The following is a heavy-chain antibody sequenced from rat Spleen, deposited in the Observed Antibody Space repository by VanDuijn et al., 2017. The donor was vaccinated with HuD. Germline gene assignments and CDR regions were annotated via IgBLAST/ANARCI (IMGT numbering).Heavy chain of an antibody. V-gene: IGHV5S14*01. D-gene: IGHD1-12*02. CDR1: GFTFSTYG. CDR3: SRLTMLLITTGVMDA. Sequence: EVQLVESGGGLVQPGRSLKHSCVASGFTFSTYGMAWVRQTPTKGPECVASISSGCGYTYYRDSVKGRFTISRDNAKNTQHLQMDSLRSEETANYYCSRLTMLLITTGVMDAWGQGASVTVSS. J-gene: IGHJ4*01. CDR2: ISSGCGYT.